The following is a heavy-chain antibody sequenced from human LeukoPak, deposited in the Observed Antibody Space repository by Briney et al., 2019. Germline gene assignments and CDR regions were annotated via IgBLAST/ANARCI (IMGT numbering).Heavy chain of an antibody. D-gene: IGHD6-13*01. CDR1: GGSISSSSYY. Sequence: PSETPSLTCTVSGGSISSSSYYWGWIRQPPGKGLEWIGSIYYSGSTYYNPSLKSRVTISVDTSKNQFSLKLSSVTAADTAVYYCASRDSSSWYRGAFDIWGQGTMVTVSS. J-gene: IGHJ3*02. CDR3: ASRDSSSWYRGAFDI. V-gene: IGHV4-39*01. CDR2: IYYSGST.